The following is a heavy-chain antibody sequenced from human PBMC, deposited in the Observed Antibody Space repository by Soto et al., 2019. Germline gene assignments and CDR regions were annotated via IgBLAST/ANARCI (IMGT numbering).Heavy chain of an antibody. CDR2: IIPIFGTA. D-gene: IGHD3-22*01. CDR3: ARGPDSSGYFFDY. J-gene: IGHJ4*02. Sequence: GASVKVSCKASGGTFSSYAISWVRQAPGQGLEWMGGIIPIFGTANYAQEFQGRVTITADESTSTAYMELSSLRSEDTAVYYCARGPDSSGYFFDYWGQGTLVTVSS. CDR1: GGTFSSYA. V-gene: IGHV1-69*13.